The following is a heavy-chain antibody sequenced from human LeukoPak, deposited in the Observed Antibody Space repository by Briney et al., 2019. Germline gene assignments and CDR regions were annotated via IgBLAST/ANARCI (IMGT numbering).Heavy chain of an antibody. CDR1: GFSFSSYA. CDR2: ISPNGDWT. CDR3: AKMVGSKDPIEY. J-gene: IGHJ4*02. D-gene: IGHD2-15*01. Sequence: GGSLRLSCVASGFSFSSYAMNWVRQTPGQGLERVSLISPNGDWTNYADSVKGRFTISRDSSKNTLYLQMNSLRAEDTAMYYCAKMVGSKDPIEYWGQGTLVTVSS. V-gene: IGHV3-23*01.